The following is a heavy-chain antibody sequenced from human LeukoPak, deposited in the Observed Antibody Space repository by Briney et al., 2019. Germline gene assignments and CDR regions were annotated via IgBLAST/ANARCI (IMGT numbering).Heavy chain of an antibody. D-gene: IGHD3-10*01. CDR1: GGSFSGYY. J-gene: IGHJ6*04. CDR3: ARVRVVRGAHLVLYYGMDV. CDR2: SIT. V-gene: IGHV4-34*01. Sequence: SETLSLTCAVYGGSFSGYYWSWIRQPPGKGWSGLGKSITNYNPSLKSRVTISVDTSKNQFSLKLSSVTAADTAVYYCARVRVVRGAHLVLYYGMDVWGKGTTVTVSS.